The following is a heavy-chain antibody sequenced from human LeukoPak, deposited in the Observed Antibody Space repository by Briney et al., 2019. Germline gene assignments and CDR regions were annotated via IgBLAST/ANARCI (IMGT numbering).Heavy chain of an antibody. J-gene: IGHJ4*02. D-gene: IGHD6-6*01. Sequence: SETLSLTCAVYGGSFSGYYWSWIRQPPGKGLEWIGYIYYSGSTNYNPSLKSRVTISVDTSKNQLSLRLTSVTAADTAVYYCARVDYTTSSPYLLPDSWGQGTLVTVSS. V-gene: IGHV4-59*01. CDR3: ARVDYTTSSPYLLPDS. CDR1: GGSFSGYY. CDR2: IYYSGST.